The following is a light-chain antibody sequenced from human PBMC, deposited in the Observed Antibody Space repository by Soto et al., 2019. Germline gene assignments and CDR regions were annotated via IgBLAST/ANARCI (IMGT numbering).Light chain of an antibody. V-gene: IGKV1-39*01. J-gene: IGKJ5*01. CDR1: QSISSY. CDR2: AAS. CDR3: QQSYSTPIT. Sequence: DIQMTQSTSSRSASVGDRVTTTCRASQSISSYLNWYQQKPGKAPKLLIYAASSLQSGVPSRFSGSGSGTDFTLTISSLQPEDFATYYCQQSYSTPITFGQGTRLEIK.